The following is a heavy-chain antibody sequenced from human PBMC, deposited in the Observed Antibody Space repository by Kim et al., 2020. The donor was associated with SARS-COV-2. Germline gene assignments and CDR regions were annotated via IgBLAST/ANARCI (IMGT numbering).Heavy chain of an antibody. CDR1: GGSISSYY. V-gene: IGHV4-59*13. CDR2: IYYSGST. CDR3: ARDPLRNYGMDV. J-gene: IGHJ6*02. D-gene: IGHD3-16*01. Sequence: SETLSLTCTVSGGSISSYYWSWIRQPPGKGLEWIGYIYYSGSTNYNPSLKSRVTISVDTSKNQFSLKLSSVTAADTAVYYCARDPLRNYGMDVWGQGTTVTVSS.